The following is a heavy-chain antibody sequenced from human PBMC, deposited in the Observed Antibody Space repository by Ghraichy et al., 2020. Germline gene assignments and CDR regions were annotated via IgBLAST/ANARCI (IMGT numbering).Heavy chain of an antibody. CDR3: VRRRMGLDSFDV. CDR1: AYTFAAYW. J-gene: IGHJ3*01. D-gene: IGHD1-26*01. V-gene: IGHV5-51*01. Sequence: GESLNISCKGSAYTFAAYWIGWVRQMPGKGLEWMAMIYPGDSDIRYSPSFEGQVTISADKAASVAYLQLSSLKVSDTAMYYCVRRRMGLDSFDVWGQGTAVTVSS. CDR2: IYPGDSDI.